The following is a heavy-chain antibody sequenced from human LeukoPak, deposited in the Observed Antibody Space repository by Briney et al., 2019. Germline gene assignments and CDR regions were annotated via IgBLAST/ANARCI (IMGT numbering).Heavy chain of an antibody. D-gene: IGHD6-13*01. J-gene: IGHJ4*02. V-gene: IGHV3-23*01. CDR2: ISSGGGST. Sequence: PGGSLRLSCAASGFTFSSYEMNWVRQAPGKGLEWVSYISSGGGSTYYADSVKGRFTISRDNSKNTLYLQMNSLRAEDTAVYYCAKSPGYSSSWYDYWGQGTLVTASS. CDR3: AKSPGYSSSWYDY. CDR1: GFTFSSYE.